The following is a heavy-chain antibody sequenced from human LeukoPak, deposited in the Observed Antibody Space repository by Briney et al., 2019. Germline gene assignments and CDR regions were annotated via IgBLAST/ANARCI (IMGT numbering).Heavy chain of an antibody. CDR1: GGSISPYY. CDR3: ARRSSDWYYFDY. Sequence: SETLSLTCTVSGGSISPYYWSWIRQPPGKGLEWIGYIYYSGSTNYNPSLKSRVTISVDTSKNQFSLKLSSVTAADTAVYYCARRSSDWYYFDYWGQGTLVTVSS. V-gene: IGHV4-59*01. CDR2: IYYSGST. J-gene: IGHJ4*02. D-gene: IGHD6-19*01.